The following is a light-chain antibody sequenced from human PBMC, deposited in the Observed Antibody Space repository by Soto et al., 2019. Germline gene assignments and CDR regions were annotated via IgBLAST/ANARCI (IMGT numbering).Light chain of an antibody. CDR1: RGHSSYV. V-gene: IGLV4-69*01. CDR2: LNSDGSH. J-gene: IGLJ2*01. CDR3: QTWGTGIVV. Sequence: QSVLTQSPSASASLGASVKLTCTLSRGHSSYVIAWHQQHPEKGPRYLMKLNSDGSHNKGDGIPDRFSGSSSGAERYLTISSLQSEDEADYYCQTWGTGIVVFGGGTKVTVL.